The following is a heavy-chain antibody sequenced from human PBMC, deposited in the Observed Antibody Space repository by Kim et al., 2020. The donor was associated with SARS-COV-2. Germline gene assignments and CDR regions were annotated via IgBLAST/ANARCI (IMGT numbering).Heavy chain of an antibody. D-gene: IGHD3-3*01. CDR3: VKMAIMGGYNSFYYYAM. CDR1: GFTFNTYS. CDR2: ISSGALYK. Sequence: GGSLRLSCVASGFTFNTYSMSWVRQAPGKGLEWVSVISSGALYKYYADSVRGRFTISRDNSKDTVFLQMNSLTDEDTTVYYCVKMAIMGGYNSFYYYAM. J-gene: IGHJ6*01. V-gene: IGHV3-23*01.